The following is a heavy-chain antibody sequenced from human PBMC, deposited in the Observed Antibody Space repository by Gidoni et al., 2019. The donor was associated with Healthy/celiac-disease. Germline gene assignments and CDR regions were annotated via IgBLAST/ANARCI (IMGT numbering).Heavy chain of an antibody. CDR3: AKREGRPPRYFDY. Sequence: EVQLLESGGGLVQTGGSLRLSCAASGFPFSSYAMSWVPQAPGKGLEWVSAISGSGGSTYYADSVKGRFTISRDNSKNTLYLQMNSLRAEDTAVYYCAKREGRPPRYFDYWGQGTLVTVSS. J-gene: IGHJ4*02. V-gene: IGHV3-23*01. D-gene: IGHD1-26*01. CDR2: ISGSGGST. CDR1: GFPFSSYA.